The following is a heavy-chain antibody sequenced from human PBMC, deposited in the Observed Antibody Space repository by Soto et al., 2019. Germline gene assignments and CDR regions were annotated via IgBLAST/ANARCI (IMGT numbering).Heavy chain of an antibody. J-gene: IGHJ4*02. Sequence: QVQLVESGGGVVQPGRSLRLSCAASGFTFSSYAMHWVRQAPGKGLEWVAVISYDGSNKYYADSVEGRFTICRDNSKTLYLQMNSLIAEDTAVYYCVRDKSPYSSGWHNRHFDYWGQGTLGTVSS. CDR2: ISYDGSNK. D-gene: IGHD6-19*01. V-gene: IGHV3-30-3*01. CDR3: VRDKSPYSSGWHNRHFDY. CDR1: GFTFSSYA.